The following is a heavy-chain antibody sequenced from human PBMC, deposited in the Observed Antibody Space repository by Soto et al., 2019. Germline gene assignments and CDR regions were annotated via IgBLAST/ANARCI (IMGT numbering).Heavy chain of an antibody. D-gene: IGHD3-22*01. V-gene: IGHV3-21*01. Sequence: GGSLRLSCAASGFTFSSYSMNWVRQAPGKGLEWVSSISSSSSYIYYADSVKGRFTISRDNAKNSLYLQMNSLRAEGTAVYYCARDPVSSGYYYNPYWYFDLWGRGTLVTVSS. CDR1: GFTFSSYS. CDR2: ISSSSSYI. J-gene: IGHJ2*01. CDR3: ARDPVSSGYYYNPYWYFDL.